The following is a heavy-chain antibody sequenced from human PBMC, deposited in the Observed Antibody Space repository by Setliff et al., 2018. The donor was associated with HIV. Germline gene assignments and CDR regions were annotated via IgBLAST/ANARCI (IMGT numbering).Heavy chain of an antibody. CDR2: INPSDNRT. J-gene: IGHJ4*02. D-gene: IGHD3-16*02. V-gene: IGHV1-46*02. CDR3: ARAYYDSVCGSHRYRCYYFDY. CDR1: GYTFNNYY. Sequence: GASVKVSCKASGYTFNNYYMHWVRQAPGQGLEWMGIINPSDNRTYYAQKFQGRVTMTRDTSTSTVYMELRSLRSEDTAVYYCARAYYDSVCGSHRYRCYYFDYWGQGSLVTVSS.